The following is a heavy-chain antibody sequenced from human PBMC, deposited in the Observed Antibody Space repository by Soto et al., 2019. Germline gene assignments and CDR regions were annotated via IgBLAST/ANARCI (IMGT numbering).Heavy chain of an antibody. CDR2: IYWDDAK. Sequence: QLTLTESGPTLVKPTQTLTLTCTFSGISLTNSGVGMSWIRQPPGKALEWLAVIYWDDAKHFSPSQKSRLTITKDTSKNQVVLTMTNMDSVDTATYFCAQMDFDLYGMDVWGQGTTVIVSS. D-gene: IGHD3-9*01. J-gene: IGHJ6*02. CDR3: AQMDFDLYGMDV. CDR1: GISLTNSGVG. V-gene: IGHV2-5*02.